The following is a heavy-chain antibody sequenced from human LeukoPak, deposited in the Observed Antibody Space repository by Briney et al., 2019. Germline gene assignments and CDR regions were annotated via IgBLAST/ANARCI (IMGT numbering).Heavy chain of an antibody. CDR2: IYYSGST. CDR3: ARLGDDILTGYYYPQGSVDY. J-gene: IGHJ4*02. Sequence: SETLSLTCTVSGGSISSSGYYWGWIRQPPGKGLEWIGSIYYSGSTYYNPSLKSRVTISVDTSKNQFSLKLSSVTAADTAVYYCARLGDDILTGYYYPQGSVDYWGQGTLVTVSS. D-gene: IGHD3-9*01. CDR1: GGSISSSGYY. V-gene: IGHV4-39*01.